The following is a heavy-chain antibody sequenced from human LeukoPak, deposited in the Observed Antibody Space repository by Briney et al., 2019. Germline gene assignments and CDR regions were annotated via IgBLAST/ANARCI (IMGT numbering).Heavy chain of an antibody. V-gene: IGHV3-30*02. CDR3: ARDGGGSSTWLDY. J-gene: IGHJ4*02. Sequence: GGSLRLSCATSGFTFSSYGIHWVRQAPGKGLEWVAFIRYDGSNKYYADSVNGRFTISRDNSKNTLYLQMNSLRAEDTAVYYCARDGGGSSTWLDYWGQGTLVTVSS. D-gene: IGHD3-16*01. CDR2: IRYDGSNK. CDR1: GFTFSSYG.